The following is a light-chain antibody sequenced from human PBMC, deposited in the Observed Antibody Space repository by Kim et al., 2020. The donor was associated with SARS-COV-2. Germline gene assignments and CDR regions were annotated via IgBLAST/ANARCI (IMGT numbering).Light chain of an antibody. CDR3: QAWDTTSPVV. CDR2: PDN. CDR1: NLETKY. V-gene: IGLV3-1*01. Sequence: VCPAQTATTTCSGDNLETKYVCWYQQTPGQSPVLFIYPDNKRPSEIPARFSASTSGNTATLTISGAQTMDEADYYCQAWDTTSPVVFGGGTQLTVL. J-gene: IGLJ2*01.